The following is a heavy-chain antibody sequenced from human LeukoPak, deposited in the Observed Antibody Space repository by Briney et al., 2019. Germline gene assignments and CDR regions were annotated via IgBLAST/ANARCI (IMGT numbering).Heavy chain of an antibody. CDR2: IYYSGST. V-gene: IGHV4-59*01. CDR1: GGSISSYY. D-gene: IGHD4-23*01. Sequence: SETLSLTCTVSGGSISSYYWSWIRHPPAKGREWSGYIYYSGSTNYNRSLTSRVPISVDTSKKHFSLRLSSVTAAEPALYYFAGGFYFVYWGRGRLASV. J-gene: IGHJ4*02. CDR3: AGGFYFVY.